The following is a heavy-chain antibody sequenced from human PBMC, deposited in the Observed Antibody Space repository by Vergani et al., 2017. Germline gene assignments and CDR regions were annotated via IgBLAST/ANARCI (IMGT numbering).Heavy chain of an antibody. CDR2: ISAYSGET. CDR1: RYPFSRYG. D-gene: IGHD2-2*01. V-gene: IGHV1-18*01. CDR3: ASGYCSSTSCYQVWFDP. Sequence: QAQLVQSGAEVKKPGASVRVSCKASRYPFSRYGISWVRQAPGQGLERMGWISAYSGETRYARSLQGRVTMTTDASTNTAYMSLRSLRSDDTAVYYCASGYCSSTSCYQVWFDPWGQGTLVTVSS. J-gene: IGHJ5*02.